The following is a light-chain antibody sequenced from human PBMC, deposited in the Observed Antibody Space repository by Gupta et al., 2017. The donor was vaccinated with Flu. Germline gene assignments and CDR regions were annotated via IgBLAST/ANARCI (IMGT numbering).Light chain of an antibody. CDR1: QIVSSSY. Sequence: EIVLTQSPGTLSLSPGERATLSCRASQIVSSSYLAWYQQKPGQAPRLLIYGASSRATGIPDRFSGSGSGTDFTLTISRLEPEDFAVYYCQHYGSSPLSFGGGTKVEIK. J-gene: IGKJ4*01. CDR2: GAS. V-gene: IGKV3-20*01. CDR3: QHYGSSPLS.